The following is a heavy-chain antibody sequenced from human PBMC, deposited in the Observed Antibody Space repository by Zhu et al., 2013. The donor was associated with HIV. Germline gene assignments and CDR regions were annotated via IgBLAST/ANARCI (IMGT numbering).Heavy chain of an antibody. Sequence: QVQLVQSGAEVKKPGSSVKVSCKASGGTFSSYAISWVRQAPGQGLEWMGGIIPIFGTANYAQKFQGRVTITADKSTSTAYMELSSLRSEDTAVYYCARDGRGDIVGAHYYGMDVWGQGTTVTVSS. CDR1: GGTFSSYA. J-gene: IGHJ6*02. D-gene: IGHD1-26*01. V-gene: IGHV1-69*06. CDR3: ARDGRGDIVGAHYYGMDV. CDR2: IIPIFGTA.